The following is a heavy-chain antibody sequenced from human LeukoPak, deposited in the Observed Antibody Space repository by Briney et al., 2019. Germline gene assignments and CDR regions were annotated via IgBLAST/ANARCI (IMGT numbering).Heavy chain of an antibody. CDR1: GGSFSGYY. J-gene: IGHJ6*02. CDR3: ARDRIAAQYYYYGMDV. Sequence: PSETLSLTCAVYGGSFSGYYWSWIRQPPGKGLEWIGEINHSGSTNYNPSLKSRVTISVDTSKNQFSLKLSSVTAADTAVYYCARDRIAAQYYYYGMDVWGQGTTVTVSS. CDR2: INHSGST. D-gene: IGHD6-6*01. V-gene: IGHV4-34*01.